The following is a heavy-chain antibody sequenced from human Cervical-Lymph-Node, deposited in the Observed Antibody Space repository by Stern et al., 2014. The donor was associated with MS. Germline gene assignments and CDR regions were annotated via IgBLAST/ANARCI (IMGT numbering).Heavy chain of an antibody. V-gene: IGHV3-66*01. D-gene: IGHD5-24*01. Sequence: EVQLVESGGTLVQPGGSLRLSCAASGSTVNSNYMTWVRQAPGKGLEWVSIFYSGISTYYAESVKGRFSFSMDNSKNTLFLHMNNLRVEDTAMYYCTREMAARRLDPWGQGTLVIVSA. CDR3: TREMAARRLDP. CDR2: FYSGIST. J-gene: IGHJ5*02. CDR1: GSTVNSNY.